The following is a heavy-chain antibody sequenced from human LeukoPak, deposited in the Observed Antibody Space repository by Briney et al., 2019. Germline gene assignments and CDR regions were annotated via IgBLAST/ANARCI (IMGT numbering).Heavy chain of an antibody. Sequence: SETLSLTCTVSGGSVSSGSYYWSWIRQPPGKGLEWIGYIYYSGSTNYNPSLKSRVTISVDTSKNQFSLKPSSVTAADTAVYYCAREVVATDYYYYYGMDVWGQGTTVTVSS. D-gene: IGHD5-12*01. J-gene: IGHJ6*02. CDR2: IYYSGST. V-gene: IGHV4-61*01. CDR1: GGSVSSGSYY. CDR3: AREVVATDYYYYYGMDV.